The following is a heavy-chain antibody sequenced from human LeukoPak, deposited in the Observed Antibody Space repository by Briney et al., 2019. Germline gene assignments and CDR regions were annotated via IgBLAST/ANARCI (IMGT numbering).Heavy chain of an antibody. Sequence: ASVKVSCKASGYTFTSYGISWVRQAPGQGLEWMGWISAYNGNTNYAQKLQGRVTMTTDTSTSAAYMELRSLRSEDTAVYYCATISLQLFDYWGQGTLVTVSS. J-gene: IGHJ4*02. CDR1: GYTFTSYG. V-gene: IGHV1-18*01. CDR2: ISAYNGNT. CDR3: ATISLQLFDY. D-gene: IGHD4-11*01.